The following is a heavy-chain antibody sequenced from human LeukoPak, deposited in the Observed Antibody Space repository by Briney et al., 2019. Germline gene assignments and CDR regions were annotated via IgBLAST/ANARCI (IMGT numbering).Heavy chain of an antibody. V-gene: IGHV3-43D*03. Sequence: PGGSLRLSCAASGFTFDDYAMHWVRQAPGKGLEWVSLISWDGGSTYYADSVKGRFTISRDNSKNSLYLQMNSLRAEDTALYYCAKGSVATRYYYYYYYMDVWGKGTTVTVSS. J-gene: IGHJ6*03. CDR3: AKGSVATRYYYYYYYMDV. CDR1: GFTFDDYA. D-gene: IGHD5-12*01. CDR2: ISWDGGST.